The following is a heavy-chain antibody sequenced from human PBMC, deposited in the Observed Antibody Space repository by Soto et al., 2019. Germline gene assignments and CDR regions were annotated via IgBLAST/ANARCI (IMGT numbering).Heavy chain of an antibody. V-gene: IGHV3-53*01. CDR3: AKFFGITGTIVPLDGFDI. CDR1: GFTVSSYY. D-gene: IGHD1-7*01. CDR2: LYTGGST. J-gene: IGHJ3*02. Sequence: GGSLRLSCAASGFTVSSYYMSWVRQAPGKGLEWVSVLYTGGSTYYADSVKGRFTISRDNSKNTLYLQMNSLRAEDTAVYYCAKFFGITGTIVPLDGFDIWGQGTMVNVSS.